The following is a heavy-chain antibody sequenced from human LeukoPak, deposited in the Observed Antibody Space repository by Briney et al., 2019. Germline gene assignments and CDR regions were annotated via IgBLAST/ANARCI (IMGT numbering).Heavy chain of an antibody. V-gene: IGHV3-30-3*01. CDR1: GFTFSSYA. CDR2: ISYDGSNK. Sequence: PGGSLRLSCAASGFTFSSYAKHWVRQAPGKGLEWVAVISYDGSNKYYADSVKGRFTISRDNSKNTLYLQMNSLRAEDTAVYYCARPMTTVTSPFDYWGQGTLVTVSS. D-gene: IGHD4-17*01. J-gene: IGHJ4*02. CDR3: ARPMTTVTSPFDY.